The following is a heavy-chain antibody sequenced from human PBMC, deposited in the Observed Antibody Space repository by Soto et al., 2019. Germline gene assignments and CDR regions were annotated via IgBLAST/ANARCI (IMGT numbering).Heavy chain of an antibody. Sequence: SETLSLTCTVSGGSISSSSYYWGWIRQPPGKGLEWIGSIYYSGSTYYNPSLKSRVTISVDTSKNQFSLKLSSVTAADTAVYYCAGEYEYSSSHNFDYWGQGTLVTVSS. J-gene: IGHJ4*02. CDR1: GGSISSSSYY. CDR2: IYYSGST. CDR3: AGEYEYSSSHNFDY. V-gene: IGHV4-39*01. D-gene: IGHD6-6*01.